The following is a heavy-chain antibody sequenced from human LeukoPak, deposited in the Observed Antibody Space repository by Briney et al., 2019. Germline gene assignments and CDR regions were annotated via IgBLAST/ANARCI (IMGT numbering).Heavy chain of an antibody. Sequence: PGGSLRLSCAASGFTFSSYAMHWVRQAPGKGLEWVAVISYDGSNKYYADSVKGRFTISRDNSKNTLYLQMNSLRAEDTAVYYCAKDTQRIAVAGTVDYWGQGTLVTVSS. CDR2: ISYDGSNK. J-gene: IGHJ4*02. D-gene: IGHD6-19*01. CDR3: AKDTQRIAVAGTVDY. CDR1: GFTFSSYA. V-gene: IGHV3-30-3*01.